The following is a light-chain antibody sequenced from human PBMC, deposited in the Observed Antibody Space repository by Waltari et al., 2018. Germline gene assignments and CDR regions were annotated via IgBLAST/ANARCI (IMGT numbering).Light chain of an antibody. J-gene: IGLJ3*02. Sequence: QLMLTQSPSASASLGASVKLTCTLSSGHSNYPLAWHPQQPGQGPRYLMTVNSDGRHIKGDGIPDRFSGSGSGAGRYLTISSLQSEDETDYYCQTGGFGIWVFGGGTKLTVL. CDR2: VNSDGRH. CDR3: QTGGFGIWV. V-gene: IGLV4-69*01. CDR1: SGHSNYP.